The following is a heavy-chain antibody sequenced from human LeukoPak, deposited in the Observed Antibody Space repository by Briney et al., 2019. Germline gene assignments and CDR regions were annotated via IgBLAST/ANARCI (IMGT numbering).Heavy chain of an antibody. V-gene: IGHV4-34*01. CDR3: ARGSKLRGIAATGYYYYMDV. J-gene: IGHJ6*03. CDR1: GGSFSGYY. CDR2: INHSGST. D-gene: IGHD6-25*01. Sequence: SETLSLTCAVYGGSFSGYYWSWIRQPPGKGLEWIGEINHSGSTNYNPSLKSRVTISVDTSKNQFSLKLSSVTAADTAVYYCARGSKLRGIAATGYYYYMDVWGKGTTVTVSS.